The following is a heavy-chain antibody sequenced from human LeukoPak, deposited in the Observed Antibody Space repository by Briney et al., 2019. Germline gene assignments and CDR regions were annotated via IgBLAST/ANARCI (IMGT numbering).Heavy chain of an antibody. J-gene: IGHJ4*02. CDR2: ISYDGNLI. CDR3: AKERPTRRYCSGGSCYSRYFDY. V-gene: IGHV3-30*18. Sequence: PGGSLRLSCAGSGFTFSTYSMNWVRLAPGKGLEWVAVISYDGNLIHYADSVQGRFTLSRDNPKNTLYLQMNSLRAEDTAVYYCAKERPTRRYCSGGSCYSRYFDYWGQGTLVTVSS. D-gene: IGHD2-15*01. CDR1: GFTFSTYS.